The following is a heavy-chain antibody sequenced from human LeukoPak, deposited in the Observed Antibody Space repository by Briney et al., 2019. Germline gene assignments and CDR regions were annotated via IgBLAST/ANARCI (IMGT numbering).Heavy chain of an antibody. V-gene: IGHV3-43*01. CDR1: GFTFADYT. CDR3: ANEVRNDYCEPVFDS. CDR2: VTSDGGLT. J-gene: IGHJ4*02. D-gene: IGHD4-17*01. Sequence: GGSLRLSCEGSGFTFADYTMHWVRQAPGKGLQWLSLVTSDGGLTFLADSLEGRFTISRDNSRTSLFLQMSSLRTEDTALYFCANEVRNDYCEPVFDSCSQATLVTVSS.